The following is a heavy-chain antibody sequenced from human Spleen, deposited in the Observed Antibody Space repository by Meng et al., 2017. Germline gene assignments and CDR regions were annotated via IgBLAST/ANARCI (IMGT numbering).Heavy chain of an antibody. CDR1: GFTVSTNH. V-gene: IGHV4-34*01. CDR2: IYHSGST. Sequence: GSLRLSCAASGFTVSTNHMGWVRQAPGKGLDWIGSIYHSGSTNYNPSLKSRVTISVDTSKNQFSLKLSSVTAADTAVYYCARVRNWNDPFDYWGQGTLVTVSS. D-gene: IGHD1-1*01. J-gene: IGHJ4*02. CDR3: ARVRNWNDPFDY.